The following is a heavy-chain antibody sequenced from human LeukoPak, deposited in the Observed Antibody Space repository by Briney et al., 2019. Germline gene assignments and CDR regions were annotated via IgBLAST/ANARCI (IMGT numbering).Heavy chain of an antibody. J-gene: IGHJ3*02. CDR3: AARYCSGGSCLPPDI. Sequence: PGGSLRLSCAASGFTFSSYAMSWVRLAPGKGLEWVSAISGSGGSTYYADSVKGRFTISRDNSKNTLYLQMNSLRAEDTAVYYCAARYCSGGSCLPPDIWGQGTMVTVSS. D-gene: IGHD2-15*01. CDR1: GFTFSSYA. CDR2: ISGSGGST. V-gene: IGHV3-23*01.